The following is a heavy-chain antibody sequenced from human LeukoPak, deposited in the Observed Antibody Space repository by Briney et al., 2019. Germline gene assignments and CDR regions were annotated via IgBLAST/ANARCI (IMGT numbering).Heavy chain of an antibody. Sequence: GGSLRLSCAASGFXFSSYGIHWVRQAPGKGLEWVAVISYDGSNKYYADSVKGRFTISRDNSKNTLYLQMNSLRAEDTAVYYCAKFFSNYLYYYYGMDVWGQGTTVTVSS. CDR1: GFXFSSYG. CDR3: AKFFSNYLYYYYGMDV. D-gene: IGHD4-11*01. V-gene: IGHV3-30*18. J-gene: IGHJ6*02. CDR2: ISYDGSNK.